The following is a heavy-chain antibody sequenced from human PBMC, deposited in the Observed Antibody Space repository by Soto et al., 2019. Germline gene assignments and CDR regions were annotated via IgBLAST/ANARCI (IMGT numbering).Heavy chain of an antibody. J-gene: IGHJ6*02. V-gene: IGHV1-69*13. CDR3: ARDPYAGIAVTGDYYYYGMDV. Sequence: ASVKVSFKASGGTFSSYAISWLRQAPGQGLEWMGGIIPIFGTANYAQKFQGRVTITADESTSTAYMELSSLRSEDTAVYYCARDPYAGIAVTGDYYYYGMDVWGQGTTVTVSS. D-gene: IGHD6-19*01. CDR2: IIPIFGTA. CDR1: GGTFSSYA.